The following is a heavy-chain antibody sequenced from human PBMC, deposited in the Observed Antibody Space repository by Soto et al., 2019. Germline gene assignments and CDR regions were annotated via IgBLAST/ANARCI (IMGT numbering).Heavy chain of an antibody. V-gene: IGHV3-74*01. CDR1: GFTFSYYW. D-gene: IGHD3-16*01. CDR2: IHSDGSST. Sequence: DVQLVESGGGSVQPGGSLSLSCAATGFTFSYYWMHWVRQAPGKGLVWVSRIHSDGSSTTDADSVKGRFTISRDNAKKQLYMQMSSLRAVDTAVYYSARGGWGAFDLWGQGTMVTVAS. J-gene: IGHJ3*01. CDR3: ARGGWGAFDL.